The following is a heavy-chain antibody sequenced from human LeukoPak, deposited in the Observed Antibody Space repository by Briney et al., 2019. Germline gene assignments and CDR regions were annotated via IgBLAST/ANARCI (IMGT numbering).Heavy chain of an antibody. D-gene: IGHD6-13*01. CDR2: INHSGST. CDR3: ARGYSSSWYVDY. J-gene: IGHJ4*02. V-gene: IGHV4-34*01. Sequence: SETLSLTCAVYGGSFSGYYWSWIRQPPGKGLEWIGEINHSGSTNYNPSLRSRVTISVDTSKNQFSLKLSSVTAADTAVYYCARGYSSSWYVDYWGQGTLVTVSS. CDR1: GGSFSGYY.